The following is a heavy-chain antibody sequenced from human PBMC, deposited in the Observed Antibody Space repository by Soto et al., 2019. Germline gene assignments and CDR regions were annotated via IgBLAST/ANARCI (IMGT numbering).Heavy chain of an antibody. D-gene: IGHD6-19*01. CDR3: ARGEWLAPIKPYSAY. J-gene: IGHJ4*02. Sequence: SETLSLTCTVSGGSMSSYFWSWIRQSPGKGLEWIGYIYYSGSTNYNPSLKSRVAISLDTSKNQFSLMLSSVTAADTAVYYCARGEWLAPIKPYSAYWCPGTLLTVST. CDR2: IYYSGST. CDR1: GGSMSSYF. V-gene: IGHV4-59*01.